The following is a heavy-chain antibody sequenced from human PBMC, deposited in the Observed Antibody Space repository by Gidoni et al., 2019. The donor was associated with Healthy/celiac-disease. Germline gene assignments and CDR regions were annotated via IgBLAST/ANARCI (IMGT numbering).Heavy chain of an antibody. CDR3: ARGGGENWFDP. D-gene: IGHD2-21*01. Sequence: ESGPGLVKPSQTLSLTCTVSVGSISSGSYYWSWIRQPAGKGLEWLGRIYTSGSTNYNPSLKSRVTISVDTSKNQFSLKLSSVTAADTAVYYCARGGGENWFDPWGQGTLVTVSS. J-gene: IGHJ5*02. CDR1: VGSISSGSYY. CDR2: IYTSGST. V-gene: IGHV4-61*02.